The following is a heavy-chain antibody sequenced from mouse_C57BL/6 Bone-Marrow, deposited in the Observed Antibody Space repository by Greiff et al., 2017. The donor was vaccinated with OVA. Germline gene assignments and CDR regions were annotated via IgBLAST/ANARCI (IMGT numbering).Heavy chain of an antibody. CDR3: ARYWFAY. J-gene: IGHJ3*01. CDR2: IDPSDSYT. Sequence: VQLQQSGAELVKPGASVKLSCKASGYTFTSYWMKWVKQRPGQGLEWIGEIDPSDSYTNYNQKFKGKATLTVDTSSSTAYMQLSSLTSEDSAVYYCARYWFAYWGQGTLVTVSA. V-gene: IGHV1-50*01. CDR1: GYTFTSYW.